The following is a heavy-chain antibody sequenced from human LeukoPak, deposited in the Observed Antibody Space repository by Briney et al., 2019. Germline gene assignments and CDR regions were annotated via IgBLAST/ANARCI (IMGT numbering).Heavy chain of an antibody. CDR1: TFPFSTYW. CDR2: IKQDGSEK. V-gene: IGHV3-7*01. Sequence: GESLKISCAASTFPFSTYWMSWVRQAPGKGLEWVANIKQDGSEKYSVDSVKGRFTISRDNAKNSLYLQMNSLRAEDTAVYYCARGSGQWLDRWGQGTLVTVSS. D-gene: IGHD6-19*01. CDR3: ARGSGQWLDR. J-gene: IGHJ4*02.